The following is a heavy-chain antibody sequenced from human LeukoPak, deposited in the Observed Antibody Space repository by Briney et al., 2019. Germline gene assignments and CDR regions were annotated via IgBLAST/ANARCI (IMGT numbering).Heavy chain of an antibody. CDR1: YY. CDR2: IYYSGST. J-gene: IGHJ5*02. V-gene: IGHV4-30-4*01. Sequence: YYWGWIRXXPGTGLEWIGYIYYSGSTYYNPSLKSRVTISVDTSKNQFSLKLSSVTAADTAVYYCARSITTLNWFDPWGQGTLVTVSS. D-gene: IGHD4-11*01. CDR3: ARSITTLNWFDP.